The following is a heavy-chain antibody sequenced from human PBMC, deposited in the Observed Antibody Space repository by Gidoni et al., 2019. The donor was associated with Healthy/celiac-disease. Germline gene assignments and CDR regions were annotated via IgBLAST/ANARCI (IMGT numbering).Heavy chain of an antibody. Sequence: QVQLVQSGAEVKKPGASVQCSCKASGHSFTSYGISWVRQAPGQGLEWMGWISAYNGNTNYAQKRQGRVTMTTDTSTSTAYMELRSLRSDDTAVYYCAREGLATDAFDIWGQGTMVTVSS. J-gene: IGHJ3*02. D-gene: IGHD5-12*01. CDR1: GHSFTSYG. CDR2: ISAYNGNT. V-gene: IGHV1-18*01. CDR3: AREGLATDAFDI.